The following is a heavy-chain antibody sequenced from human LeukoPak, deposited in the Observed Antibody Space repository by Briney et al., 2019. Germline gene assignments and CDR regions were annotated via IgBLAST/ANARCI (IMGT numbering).Heavy chain of an antibody. Sequence: GGSLRLSCAASGFTFSSYSMNWVRQAPGKGLEWVSSISSSSSYIYYADSVKGRFTISRDNAKNSLYLQMDSLRAEDTAVYYCARGSSGWPRDAFDIWGQGTMVTVSS. CDR2: ISSSSSYI. D-gene: IGHD6-19*01. V-gene: IGHV3-21*01. CDR3: ARGSSGWPRDAFDI. CDR1: GFTFSSYS. J-gene: IGHJ3*02.